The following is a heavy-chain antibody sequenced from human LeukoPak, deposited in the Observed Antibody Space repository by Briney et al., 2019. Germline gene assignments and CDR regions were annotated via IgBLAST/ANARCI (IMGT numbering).Heavy chain of an antibody. V-gene: IGHV3-74*01. J-gene: IGHJ5*02. CDR3: AKDMSLQFDP. D-gene: IGHD3-16*01. CDR2: INSDGSWT. CDR1: GNYW. Sequence: GGSLRLSCAASGNYWMHWVRQAPGKGLVWVSHINSDGSWTSYADSVKGRFTISRDNAKNSLYLQMNSLRAEDTALYYCAKDMSLQFDPWGQGTLVTVSS.